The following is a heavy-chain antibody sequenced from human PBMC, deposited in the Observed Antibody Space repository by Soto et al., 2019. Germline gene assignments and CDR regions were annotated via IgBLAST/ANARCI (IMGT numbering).Heavy chain of an antibody. CDR3: ARDTYYYDSSDHFSADAFI. Sequence: PGGSLRLSCAASGFTSSSYWIHWVRQAPGKGLVWVSRISNDGSSTNYADSVKGRFTISRDNAKNTVYLQMNSLRAEDTAVYYCARDTYYYDSSDHFSADAFIWGQGTMVTVSS. CDR1: GFTSSSYW. V-gene: IGHV3-74*01. D-gene: IGHD3-22*01. CDR2: ISNDGSST. J-gene: IGHJ3*02.